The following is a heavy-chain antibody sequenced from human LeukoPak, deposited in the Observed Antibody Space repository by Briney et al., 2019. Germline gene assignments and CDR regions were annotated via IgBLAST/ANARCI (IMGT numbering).Heavy chain of an antibody. CDR2: INPNSGGT. Sequence: APVKVSCKASGYTFTGYYMHWVRQAPGQGLEWMGWINPNSGGTNYAQKFQGRVTMTRDTSISTAYMELSRLRSDDTAVYYCARVPRAGKNYFDYWGQGTLVTVSS. CDR3: ARVPRAGKNYFDY. D-gene: IGHD6-25*01. J-gene: IGHJ4*02. CDR1: GYTFTGYY. V-gene: IGHV1-2*02.